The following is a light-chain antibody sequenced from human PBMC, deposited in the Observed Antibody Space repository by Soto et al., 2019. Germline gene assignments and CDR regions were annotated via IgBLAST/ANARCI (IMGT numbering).Light chain of an antibody. CDR2: AAS. J-gene: IGKJ2*01. V-gene: IGKV1-39*01. Sequence: DIPMTQSPSSLSASVGDRVTISCRTSQTVDNYLNWYQQKPGKAPQLLISAASTLQSGVPSRFSGSGSGTDFTLTISSLQPEDSATYYCHQTYNTLYTFGQGTKVEIK. CDR1: QTVDNY. CDR3: HQTYNTLYT.